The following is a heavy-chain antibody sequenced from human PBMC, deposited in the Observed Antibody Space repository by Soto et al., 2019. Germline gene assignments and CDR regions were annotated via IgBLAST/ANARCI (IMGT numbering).Heavy chain of an antibody. CDR1: GFIFSNSG. V-gene: IGHV3-30*18. CDR2: VSSNGLAQ. Sequence: QLQLVESGGGVVQPGGSLRLSCAASGFIFSNSGMQWVRQAPGKGLEWVAVVSSNGLAQRYSESVKGRFTISRDNSKNTMFLQMNSLRAEDTALYYCTKEGRHGEWYFDLWGRGTLVTVSA. D-gene: IGHD3-10*01. CDR3: TKEGRHGEWYFDL. J-gene: IGHJ2*01.